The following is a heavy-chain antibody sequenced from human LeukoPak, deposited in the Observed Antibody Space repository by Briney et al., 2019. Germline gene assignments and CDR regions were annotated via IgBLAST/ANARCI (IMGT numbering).Heavy chain of an antibody. Sequence: PGGSLRLSCAASGFTFSSYAMSWVRQAPGKGLEWVSAISGSGGSTYYADSVKGRFTISRDNSKNTLYLQMNSLRAEDTAVYYCAKDRFPPRYDSSGYYYYYYGMDVWGQGTTVTVSS. CDR3: AKDRFPPRYDSSGYYYYYYGMDV. V-gene: IGHV3-23*01. CDR1: GFTFSSYA. D-gene: IGHD3-22*01. CDR2: ISGSGGST. J-gene: IGHJ6*02.